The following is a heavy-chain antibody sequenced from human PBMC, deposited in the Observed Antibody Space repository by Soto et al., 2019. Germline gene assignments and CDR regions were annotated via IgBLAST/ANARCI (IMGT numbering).Heavy chain of an antibody. CDR3: ARHDWFDP. J-gene: IGHJ5*02. CDR1: GFIVSSHY. V-gene: IGHV3-53*01. CDR2: IYSGGST. Sequence: EVQLVESGGGLIQPGGSLRLSCAVSGFIVSSHYMSGVRQAPGKGLEWVSVIYSGGSTYYADSVRGRFIISRDNSKNTIYLQMNGRRAEDTAAYYFARHDWFDPWGQGTQVTVSS.